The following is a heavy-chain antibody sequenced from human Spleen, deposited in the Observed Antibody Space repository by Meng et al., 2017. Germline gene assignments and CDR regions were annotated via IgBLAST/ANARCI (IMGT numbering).Heavy chain of an antibody. CDR3: ARGGYNSDWYGHYYYGMDV. D-gene: IGHD6-19*01. V-gene: IGHV4-34*01. J-gene: IGHJ6*02. CDR1: GGSFSGYY. CDR2: INHSGST. Sequence: SETLSLTCAVYGGSFSGYYWSWIRQPPGKGLEWIGEINHSGSTNYNPSLKSRGSISSDTSKNQFSLKLSSVTAADTAVYYCARGGYNSDWYGHYYYGMDVWGQGTTVTVSS.